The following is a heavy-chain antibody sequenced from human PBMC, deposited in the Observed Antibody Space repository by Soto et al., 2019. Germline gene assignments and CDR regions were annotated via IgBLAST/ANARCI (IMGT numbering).Heavy chain of an antibody. D-gene: IGHD2-21*01. J-gene: IGHJ4*02. Sequence: QLQLQESGPGLVKPSETLSLTCTVSGGSTSSSSYYWGWIRQPPGKGLEWIGSINYSGGTYYNPSLKSRVTISADTSKHQFSLRLSSVTAADTAVYYCARQLFLTYYFDYWGQGTLVTVSS. CDR2: INYSGGT. CDR3: ARQLFLTYYFDY. CDR1: GGSTSSSSYY. V-gene: IGHV4-39*01.